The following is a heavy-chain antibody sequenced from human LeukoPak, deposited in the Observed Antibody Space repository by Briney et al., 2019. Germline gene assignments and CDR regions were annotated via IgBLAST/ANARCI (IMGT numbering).Heavy chain of an antibody. Sequence: PGGSLRLSCTASGFTFGDYAMSWFRQAPGKGLEWVGFIRSKAYGGATEFAAPVKGRFTFSRDDSKNIAYLQMNSLKTEDTAVYYCTRCDHGSGTYHPPTYWGQGTLVTVSS. CDR1: GFTFGDYA. J-gene: IGHJ4*02. D-gene: IGHD3-10*01. V-gene: IGHV3-49*03. CDR3: TRCDHGSGTYHPPTY. CDR2: IRSKAYGGAT.